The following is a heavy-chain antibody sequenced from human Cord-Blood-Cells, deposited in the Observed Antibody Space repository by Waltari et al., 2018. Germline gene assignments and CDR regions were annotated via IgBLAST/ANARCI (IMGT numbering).Heavy chain of an antibody. CDR2: ISYDGSNK. J-gene: IGHJ4*02. Sequence: QVQLVESGGGVVQPGRSLRLSCAASGFTFSSYAMHWVRQAPGKVLEGVAVISYDGSNKYYADSVKGRFTISRDNSKNTLYLQMNSLRAEDTAVYYCARHSGYFDYWGQGTLVTVSS. CDR1: GFTFSSYA. D-gene: IGHD1-26*01. V-gene: IGHV3-30-3*01. CDR3: ARHSGYFDY.